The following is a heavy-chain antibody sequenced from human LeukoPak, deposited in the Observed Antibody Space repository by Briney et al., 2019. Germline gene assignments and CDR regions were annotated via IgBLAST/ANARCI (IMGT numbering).Heavy chain of an antibody. J-gene: IGHJ4*02. CDR1: GGSISSYY. V-gene: IGHV4-4*07. Sequence: PSETLSLTCTVSGGSISSYYWSWIRQPAGKGLEWIGRIYTSGSTNYNPSLKSRVTMSVDTSKNQFSLKLSSVTAADTAVYYCAREVVLWFGELWNYFDYWGQGTLVTVSS. CDR2: IYTSGST. D-gene: IGHD3-10*01. CDR3: AREVVLWFGELWNYFDY.